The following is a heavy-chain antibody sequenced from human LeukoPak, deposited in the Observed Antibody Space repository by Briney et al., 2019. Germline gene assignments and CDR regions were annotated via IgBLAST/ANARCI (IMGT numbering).Heavy chain of an antibody. V-gene: IGHV3-66*02. CDR1: GFTVSSNY. D-gene: IGHD4-23*01. Sequence: GGSLRLSCAASGFTVSSNYMSWVRQAPGKGLEWVSVIYSGGSTYYADSVKGRFTISRDNSKNTLYLQMNSLRAEATAVYYCARDADYGGKGYYYYYYMDVWGKGTTVTVSS. CDR3: ARDADYGGKGYYYYYYMDV. J-gene: IGHJ6*03. CDR2: IYSGGST.